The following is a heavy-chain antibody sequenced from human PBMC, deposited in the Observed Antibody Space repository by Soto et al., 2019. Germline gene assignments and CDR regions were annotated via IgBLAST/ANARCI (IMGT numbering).Heavy chain of an antibody. CDR2: IYPGDSNT. CDR1: GYRFTNYW. CDR3: ARTLRGGVLYSYYGTDV. J-gene: IGHJ6*02. V-gene: IGHV5-51*01. Sequence: GESLKISCKGSGYRFTNYWIAWVRQMPGKGLEWMGIIYPGDSNTKYSPSFQGQVTISADKSITTAYLQWSSLKASDTAIYYCARTLRGGVLYSYYGTDVWGQGTTVTVS. D-gene: IGHD2-8*02.